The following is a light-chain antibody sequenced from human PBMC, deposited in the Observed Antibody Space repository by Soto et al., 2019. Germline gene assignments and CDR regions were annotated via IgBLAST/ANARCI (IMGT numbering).Light chain of an antibody. Sequence: EIVLTQSPGTLSLSPGERATLSCRASQSVSSSYLAWYQQKPGQAPRLLIYGASSRATCIPDRFSGSGSGTDFTLTISRLEPEDFAVYYCQQYGSSLGTFGQGTKV. V-gene: IGKV3-20*01. J-gene: IGKJ1*01. CDR1: QSVSSSY. CDR3: QQYGSSLGT. CDR2: GAS.